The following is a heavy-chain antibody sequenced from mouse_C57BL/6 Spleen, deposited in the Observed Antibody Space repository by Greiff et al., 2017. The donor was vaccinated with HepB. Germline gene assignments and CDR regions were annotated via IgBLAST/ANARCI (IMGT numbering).Heavy chain of an antibody. CDR2: INPNNGGT. V-gene: IGHV1-26*01. CDR3: ARSDYYGSRRYFDV. Sequence: EVKLQQSGPELVKPGASVKISCKASGYTFTDYYMNWVKQSHGKSLEWIGDINPNNGGTSYNQKFKGKATLTVDKSSSTAYMELRSLTSEDSAVYYCARSDYYGSRRYFDVWGTGTTVTVSS. CDR1: GYTFTDYY. J-gene: IGHJ1*03. D-gene: IGHD1-1*01.